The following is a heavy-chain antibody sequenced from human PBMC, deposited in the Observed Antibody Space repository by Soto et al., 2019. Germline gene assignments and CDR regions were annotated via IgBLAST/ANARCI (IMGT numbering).Heavy chain of an antibody. D-gene: IGHD2-15*01. Sequence: EVQLLESGGDLVQPGGSLRLSCVASGITFGSRAMSWVRQAPGEGLEWVSSITDSGGDAKYADSVRGRFTISRDNSKDTLYLQMNSLRAEDTAVYYCAKGGSAYCSGGSCYHPFDYWGQGTLVTDSS. V-gene: IGHV3-23*01. CDR3: AKGGSAYCSGGSCYHPFDY. CDR1: GITFGSRA. CDR2: ITDSGGDA. J-gene: IGHJ4*02.